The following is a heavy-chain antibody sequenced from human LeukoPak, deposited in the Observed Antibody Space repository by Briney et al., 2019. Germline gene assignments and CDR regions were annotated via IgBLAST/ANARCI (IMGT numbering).Heavy chain of an antibody. CDR3: ARVRYCSGGSCYSAKWFDY. CDR2: ISWNSGSI. J-gene: IGHJ4*02. D-gene: IGHD2-15*01. CDR1: GFTFDDYA. Sequence: GGSLRLSCAASGFTFDDYAMHWVRQAPGKGLEWVSGISWNSGSIGYADSVKGRFTISRDNAKNSLYLQMNSLRAEDTAVYYCARVRYCSGGSCYSAKWFDYWGQGTLVTVSS. V-gene: IGHV3-9*01.